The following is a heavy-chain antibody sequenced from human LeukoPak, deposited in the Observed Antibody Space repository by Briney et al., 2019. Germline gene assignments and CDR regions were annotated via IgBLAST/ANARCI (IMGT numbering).Heavy chain of an antibody. CDR3: TTLTIVATSDY. Sequence: GGSLRLSCAASGFTFSNAWMSWVRQAPGKGLEWVGRIKTKTDGETTDYAAPVKGKFTISRDDSKNTLYLQMNSLKTEDTAVYYCTTLTIVATSDYWGQGTLVTVS. J-gene: IGHJ4*02. V-gene: IGHV3-15*01. CDR2: IKTKTDGETT. D-gene: IGHD5-12*01. CDR1: GFTFSNAW.